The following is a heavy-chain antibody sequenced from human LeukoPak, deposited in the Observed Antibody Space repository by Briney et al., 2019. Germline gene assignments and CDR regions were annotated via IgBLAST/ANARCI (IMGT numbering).Heavy chain of an antibody. CDR1: GFTFSNYW. V-gene: IGHV3-7*01. CDR3: ASHPWRSGRYYFDY. CDR2: IKQDGSEK. Sequence: PGGSLRLSCAPSGFTFSNYWMSWVRQAPGKGLEWVANIKQDGSEKYYVDSVKGRFTISRDNAKNSLYLQMNSLRADDTAVYYCASHPWRSGRYYFDYWGQGTLVTVSS. D-gene: IGHD3-10*01. J-gene: IGHJ4*02.